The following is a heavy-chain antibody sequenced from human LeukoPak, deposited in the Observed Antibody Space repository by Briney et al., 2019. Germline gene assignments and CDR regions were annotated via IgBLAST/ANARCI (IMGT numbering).Heavy chain of an antibody. Sequence: SETLSLTCTVSGYSISSGYYWGWIRQPPGKGLEWIGSIYHSGSTYYNPSLKSRVTISVDTSKNRFSLKLSSVTAADTAVYYCARVGSSRAAASWFDPWGQGTLVTVSS. D-gene: IGHD2-2*01. CDR1: GYSISSGYY. CDR2: IYHSGST. V-gene: IGHV4-38-2*02. CDR3: ARVGSSRAAASWFDP. J-gene: IGHJ5*02.